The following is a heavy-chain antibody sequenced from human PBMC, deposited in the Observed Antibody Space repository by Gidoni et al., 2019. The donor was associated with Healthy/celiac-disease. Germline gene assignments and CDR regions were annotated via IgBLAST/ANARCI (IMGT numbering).Heavy chain of an antibody. V-gene: IGHV3-9*01. CDR2: ISWNSGSI. J-gene: IGHJ4*02. CDR1: GFTFDDYA. D-gene: IGHD5-18*01. Sequence: EVQLVESGGGLVQPGRSLRLSCAASGFTFDDYAMHWVRQAPGKGLEWVSGISWNSGSIGYADSVKGRFTISRDNAKNSLYLQMNSLRAEDTALYYCAKDTGYSYDKRFDYWGQGTLVTVSS. CDR3: AKDTGYSYDKRFDY.